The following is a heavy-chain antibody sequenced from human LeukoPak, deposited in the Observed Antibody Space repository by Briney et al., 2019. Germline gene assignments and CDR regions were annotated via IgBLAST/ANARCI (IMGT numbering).Heavy chain of an antibody. CDR1: GGSISSYY. D-gene: IGHD4-17*01. Sequence: SETLSLTCSVSGGSISSYYWSWIRQPPGKGLEWIGYIYYSGSTNYNPSLKSRVTISVDTSKNQFSLKLSSVTAADTAVYYCARDRIDYGDRNYYYYYGMDVWGQGTTVTVSS. J-gene: IGHJ6*02. CDR2: IYYSGST. CDR3: ARDRIDYGDRNYYYYYGMDV. V-gene: IGHV4-59*01.